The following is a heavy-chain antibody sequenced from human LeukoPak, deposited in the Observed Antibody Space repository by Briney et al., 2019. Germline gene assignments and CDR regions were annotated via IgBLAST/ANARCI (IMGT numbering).Heavy chain of an antibody. J-gene: IGHJ4*02. Sequence: GGSLRLSCAASGFTFDDYAMHWVRQAPGKGLEWVSGTSWNSGSIGYADSVKGRFTISRDNAKNSLYLQMNSLRAEGTALYYCAKSDLWFGELLGYWGQGTLVTVSS. CDR3: AKSDLWFGELLGY. CDR1: GFTFDDYA. CDR2: TSWNSGSI. V-gene: IGHV3-9*01. D-gene: IGHD3-10*01.